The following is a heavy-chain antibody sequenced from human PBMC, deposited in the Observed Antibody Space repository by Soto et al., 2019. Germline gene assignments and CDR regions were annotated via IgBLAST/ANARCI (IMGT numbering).Heavy chain of an antibody. J-gene: IGHJ6*02. Sequence: GGSLRLSCAASGFTFSSYWMSWVRQAPGKGLEWVANIKQDGSEKYYVDSVKGRFTISRDNAKNSLYLQMNSLRAEDTAVYYCAKANSGSYRYYYYYYGMDVWGQGTTVTVSS. D-gene: IGHD1-26*01. V-gene: IGHV3-7*05. CDR2: IKQDGSEK. CDR3: AKANSGSYRYYYYYYGMDV. CDR1: GFTFSSYW.